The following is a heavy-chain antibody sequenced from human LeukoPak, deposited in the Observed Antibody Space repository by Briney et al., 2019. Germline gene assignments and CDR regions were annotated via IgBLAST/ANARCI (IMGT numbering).Heavy chain of an antibody. CDR1: GYTFTNYY. D-gene: IGHD3-22*01. CDR2: INPSGGGT. Sequence: ASVKVSCKASGYTFTNYYMHWVRQAPGQGLEWMGIINPSGGGTTYAQKFQGRVSMTRDTSTSTFYMDLSSLRSEDTAVYYCARHPSNYYDSSGYFGCFDPWGQGTLVTVSS. CDR3: ARHPSNYYDSSGYFGCFDP. V-gene: IGHV1-46*01. J-gene: IGHJ5*02.